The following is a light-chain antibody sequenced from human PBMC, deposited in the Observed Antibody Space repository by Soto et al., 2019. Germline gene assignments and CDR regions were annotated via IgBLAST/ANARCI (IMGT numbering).Light chain of an antibody. J-gene: IGLJ1*01. V-gene: IGLV3-21*02. Sequence: SYELTQPPSVSVAPGQTARITCGGNNIGSTSVHWYKQSPGQAPVLAVYDDNDRPSGIPERFSGFNSENKATLTITRVEAGDEAEYYCQVWNISTDHYVFGTGTKVTVL. CDR1: NIGSTS. CDR2: DDN. CDR3: QVWNISTDHYV.